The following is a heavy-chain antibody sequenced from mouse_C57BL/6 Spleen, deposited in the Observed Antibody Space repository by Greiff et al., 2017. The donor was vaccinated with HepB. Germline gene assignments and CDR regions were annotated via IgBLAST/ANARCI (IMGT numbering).Heavy chain of an antibody. CDR2: IYPGSGST. CDR3: ARWSITTVVDY. J-gene: IGHJ2*01. D-gene: IGHD1-1*01. CDR1: GYTFTSYW. Sequence: QVQLQQHGAELVKPGASVKMSCKASGYTFTSYWITWVKQRPGQGLEWIGDIYPGSGSTNYNEKFKSKATLTVDTSSSTAYMQLSSLTSEDSAVYYCARWSITTVVDYWGQGTTLTVSS. V-gene: IGHV1-55*01.